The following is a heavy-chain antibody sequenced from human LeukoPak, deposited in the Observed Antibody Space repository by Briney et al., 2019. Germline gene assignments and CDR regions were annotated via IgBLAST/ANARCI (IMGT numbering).Heavy chain of an antibody. J-gene: IGHJ4*02. Sequence: SETLSLTCSVSGGSISRSDYYWSWIRQPPGKGLEWIGYIYYSGITYYNPSLKSRVTISVDTSKNQFSLKLSSVTAADTAVYYCARGEAIVVVVAATRKNYFDYWGQGTLVTVSS. CDR2: IYYSGIT. CDR1: GGSISRSDYY. V-gene: IGHV4-30-4*01. D-gene: IGHD2-15*01. CDR3: ARGEAIVVVVAATRKNYFDY.